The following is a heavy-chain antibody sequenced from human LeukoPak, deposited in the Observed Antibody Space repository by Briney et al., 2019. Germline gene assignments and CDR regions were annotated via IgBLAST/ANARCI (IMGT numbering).Heavy chain of an antibody. J-gene: IGHJ3*02. D-gene: IGHD3-22*01. CDR2: IWFDGIKK. CDR3: ARDLEDSSPFGAFDM. Sequence: PGGSLRPSCAASGFTFSNYGMHWVRQVPGKGLEWVAAIWFDGIKKYYADPVKGRLTISRDNSKNTLYLQMNSLRAEDTAVYYCARDLEDSSPFGAFDMWGQGTMVTVSS. V-gene: IGHV3-33*01. CDR1: GFTFSNYG.